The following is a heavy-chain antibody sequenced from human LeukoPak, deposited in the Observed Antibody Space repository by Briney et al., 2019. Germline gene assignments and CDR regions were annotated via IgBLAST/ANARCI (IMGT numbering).Heavy chain of an antibody. Sequence: GASVKVSCKASGYTFTGYYMHWVRQAPGQGLEWMGWISAYNGNTNYAQKLQGRVTMTTDTSTSTAYMELRGLRSDDTAVYYCARVGAQYDILTGYPPYYMDVWGKGTTVTISS. J-gene: IGHJ6*03. D-gene: IGHD3-9*01. V-gene: IGHV1-18*04. CDR3: ARVGAQYDILTGYPPYYMDV. CDR2: ISAYNGNT. CDR1: GYTFTGYY.